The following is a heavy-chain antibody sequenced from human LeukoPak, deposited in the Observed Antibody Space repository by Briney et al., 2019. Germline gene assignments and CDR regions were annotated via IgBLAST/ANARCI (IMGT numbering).Heavy chain of an antibody. V-gene: IGHV3-23*01. CDR2: ISGSGGST. J-gene: IGHJ3*02. CDR3: ASAIVVVPAAVDAFDI. Sequence: GGSLRLSCAASGFTFSSYAMSWVRQAPGKGLEWVSAISGSGGSTYYADSVKGRFTISRDNAKNSLYLQMNSLRAEDTAVYYCASAIVVVPAAVDAFDIWGQGTMVTVSS. CDR1: GFTFSSYA. D-gene: IGHD2-2*01.